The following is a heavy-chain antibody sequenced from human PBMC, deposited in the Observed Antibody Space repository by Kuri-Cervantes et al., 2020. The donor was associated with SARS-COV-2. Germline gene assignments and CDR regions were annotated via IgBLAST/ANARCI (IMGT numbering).Heavy chain of an antibody. Sequence: GESLKISCAASGFTFSSYEMNWVRQAPGKGLEWVSYISSSGSTIYYADSVKGRFTISRDNAKNSLYLRMNSLRAEDTAVYYCARSISGYDSSHYYFDYWGQGTLVTVSS. CDR2: ISSSGSTI. J-gene: IGHJ4*02. V-gene: IGHV3-48*03. D-gene: IGHD5-12*01. CDR1: GFTFSSYE. CDR3: ARSISGYDSSHYYFDY.